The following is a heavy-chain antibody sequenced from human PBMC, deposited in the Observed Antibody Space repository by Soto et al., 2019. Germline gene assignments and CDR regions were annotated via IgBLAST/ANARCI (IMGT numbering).Heavy chain of an antibody. D-gene: IGHD6-19*01. CDR3: ARKFGYSSGWYYFDY. V-gene: IGHV1-69*13. CDR2: IIPIFGTA. J-gene: IGHJ4*02. CDR1: GGTFSSYA. Sequence: SVKVSFKASGGTFSSYAISWVRQAPGQGLEWMGGIIPIFGTANYAQKFQGRVTITADESTSTAYMELRSLRSDDTAVYYCARKFGYSSGWYYFDYWGQGTLVTVSS.